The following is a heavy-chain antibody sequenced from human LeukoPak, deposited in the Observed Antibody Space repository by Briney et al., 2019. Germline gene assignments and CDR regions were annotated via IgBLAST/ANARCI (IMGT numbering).Heavy chain of an antibody. CDR3: AKVRGSGSYYNALTYFDY. CDR2: ISGSGGST. J-gene: IGHJ4*02. V-gene: IGHV3-23*01. CDR1: GFTFSSYW. Sequence: GGSLRLSCAASGFTFSSYWMHWVRQAPGKGLEWVSAISGSGGSTYYADSVKGRFTISRDNSKNTLYLQMNSLRAEDTAVYYCAKVRGSGSYYNALTYFDYWGQGTLVTVSS. D-gene: IGHD1-26*01.